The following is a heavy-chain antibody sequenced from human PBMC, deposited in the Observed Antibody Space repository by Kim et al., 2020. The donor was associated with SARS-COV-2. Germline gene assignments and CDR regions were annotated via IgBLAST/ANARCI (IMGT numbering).Heavy chain of an antibody. V-gene: IGHV3-23*01. CDR2: ISGSGGST. Sequence: GGSLRLSCAASGFTFSSYAMSWVRQAPGKGLEWVSAISGSGGSTYYADSVKGRFTISRDNSKNTLYLQMNSLRAEDTAVYYCAKDRALNQNWVATVDYWGQGTLVTVSS. CDR3: AKDRALNQNWVATVDY. CDR1: GFTFSSYA. D-gene: IGHD7-27*01. J-gene: IGHJ4*02.